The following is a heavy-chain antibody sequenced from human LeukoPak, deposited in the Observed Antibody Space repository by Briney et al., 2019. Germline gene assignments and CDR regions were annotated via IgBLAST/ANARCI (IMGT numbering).Heavy chain of an antibody. D-gene: IGHD1-26*01. J-gene: IGHJ3*02. CDR3: ARGSGSYRGHDAFDI. V-gene: IGHV3-74*01. CDR1: GFTFSSYW. Sequence: GGSLRPSCAASGFTFSSYWMHWVRHAPGKGLVWVSRINSDGSSTSYADSVKGRFTISRDNAKNTLYLQMNSLRAEDTAVYYCARGSGSYRGHDAFDIWGQGTMVTVSS. CDR2: INSDGSST.